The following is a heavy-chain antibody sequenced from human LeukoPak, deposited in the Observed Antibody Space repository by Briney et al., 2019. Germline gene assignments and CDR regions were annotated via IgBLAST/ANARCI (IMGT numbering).Heavy chain of an antibody. D-gene: IGHD6-19*01. CDR3: ARGFHPPRRLGPYYFDS. V-gene: IGHV1-8*01. Sequence: GASVKVSCKASGYTFTSYDINWVRQATGQGLEWMGWMYPNSGSTGYAQKFQGRVTMTRDTSMTTAYMELSSLRSEDTAVYYCARGFHPPRRLGPYYFDSWGQGTLVTVSS. J-gene: IGHJ4*02. CDR1: GYTFTSYD. CDR2: MYPNSGST.